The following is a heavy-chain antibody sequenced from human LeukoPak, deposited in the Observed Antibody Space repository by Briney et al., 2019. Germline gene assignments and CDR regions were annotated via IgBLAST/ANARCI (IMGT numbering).Heavy chain of an antibody. V-gene: IGHV1-18*04. CDR2: ISPYSGDP. Sequence: ASVKVSCTASGYTFMNYGITWARQAPGQGLEWMGWISPYSGDPKYAQKYQGRVTMTTDTSTTTAYMELRSLTSDDTAVYYCARMSNWNLGDWGKGTTVTVSS. CDR3: ARMSNWNLGD. D-gene: IGHD1-1*01. CDR1: GYTFMNYG. J-gene: IGHJ6*04.